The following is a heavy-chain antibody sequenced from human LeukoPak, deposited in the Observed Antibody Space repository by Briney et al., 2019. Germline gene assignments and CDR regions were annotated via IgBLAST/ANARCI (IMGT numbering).Heavy chain of an antibody. V-gene: IGHV3-7*01. CDR2: IKQDGSEK. Sequence: GGSLRLSCAASGFTFSSYWMSWVRQAPGKGLEWVANIKQDGSEKYYVDSVKGRFTISRDNAKNSLYLQMNSLRAGDTAVYYCARDPGGYSNYGGYYYYYGMDVWGQGTTVTVSS. D-gene: IGHD4-11*01. J-gene: IGHJ6*02. CDR1: GFTFSSYW. CDR3: ARDPGGYSNYGGYYYYYGMDV.